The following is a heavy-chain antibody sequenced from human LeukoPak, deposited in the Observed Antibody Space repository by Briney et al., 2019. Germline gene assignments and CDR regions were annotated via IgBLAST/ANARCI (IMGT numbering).Heavy chain of an antibody. V-gene: IGHV1-2*02. CDR1: GYTFTGYY. J-gene: IGHJ4*02. D-gene: IGHD3-22*01. CDR2: INPNSGGT. CDR3: ARVSWDSSGYYFDY. Sequence: VASVKVSCKASGYTFTGYYMHWVRQAPGQGLEWMGWINPNSGGTNYAQKLQGRVTMTRDTSISTAYMELSRLRSDDTAVYYCARVSWDSSGYYFDYWGQGTLVTVSS.